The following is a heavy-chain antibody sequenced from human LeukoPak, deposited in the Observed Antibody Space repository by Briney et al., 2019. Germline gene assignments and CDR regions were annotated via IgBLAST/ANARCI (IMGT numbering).Heavy chain of an antibody. Sequence: SETLSLTCTVSGGSISSGGYYWSWIRQHPGKGLEWIGYIYYSGSTYYNPSLKSRVTISVDTSKNQFSLKLSSVTAADTAVYYCAREYSSSWADASDIWGQGTMVTVPS. V-gene: IGHV4-31*03. CDR3: AREYSSSWADASDI. D-gene: IGHD6-13*01. CDR2: IYYSGST. CDR1: GGSISSGGYY. J-gene: IGHJ3*02.